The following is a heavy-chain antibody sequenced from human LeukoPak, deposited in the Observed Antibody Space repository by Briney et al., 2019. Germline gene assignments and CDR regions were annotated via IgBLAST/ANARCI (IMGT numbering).Heavy chain of an antibody. Sequence: SETLSLTCTVSGGSISSYYWSWIRQPPGKGLVWIGYIYYSGSTNYNPSLKSRVTISVDTSKNQFSLKLSSVTAADTAVYYCARLAGPGSYYYYGMDVWGQGTTVTVSS. V-gene: IGHV4-59*01. CDR3: ARLAGPGSYYYYGMDV. CDR2: IYYSGST. D-gene: IGHD6-13*01. J-gene: IGHJ6*02. CDR1: GGSISSYY.